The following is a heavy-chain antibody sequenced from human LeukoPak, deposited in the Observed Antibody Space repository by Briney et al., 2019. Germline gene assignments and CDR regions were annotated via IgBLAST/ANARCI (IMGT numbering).Heavy chain of an antibody. J-gene: IGHJ6*02. D-gene: IGHD2-15*01. Sequence: SETLSLTCTVSGGSISSYYWSWIRQPPGKGLEWIGYIYYSGSTNYNPSLKSRVTISVDTSKNQFSLKLSSVTAADTAVYYCARTFPHIFYGMDVWGQGTTVTVSS. V-gene: IGHV4-59*01. CDR3: ARTFPHIFYGMDV. CDR1: GGSISSYY. CDR2: IYYSGST.